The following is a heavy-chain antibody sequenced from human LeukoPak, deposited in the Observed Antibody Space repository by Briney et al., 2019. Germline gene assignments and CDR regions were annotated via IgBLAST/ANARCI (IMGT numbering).Heavy chain of an antibody. CDR1: GFTFSSYA. CDR2: ISSNGGST. Sequence: GGSLRLSCAASGFTFSSYAMHWVRQAPGKGLEYVSAISSNGGSTYYANSVKGRFTISRDNSKNTLYLQMGSLRAEDMAVYYCARDKEDSSGFPLGYWGQGTLVTVSS. V-gene: IGHV3-64*01. CDR3: ARDKEDSSGFPLGY. D-gene: IGHD3-22*01. J-gene: IGHJ4*02.